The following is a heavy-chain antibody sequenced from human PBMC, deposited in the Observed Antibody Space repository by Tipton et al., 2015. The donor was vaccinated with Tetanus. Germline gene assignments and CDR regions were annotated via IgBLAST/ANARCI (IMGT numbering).Heavy chain of an antibody. CDR1: GGSFSGYY. Sequence: TLSLTCAVYGGSFSGYYWSWIRQPPGKGLEWIGEINHSGSTNYNPSLKSRVTISVDTSKNQFSLKLSSVTAADTAVYYCARVRYNWNHGFGYWGQGTLVTVSS. CDR3: ARVRYNWNHGFGY. V-gene: IGHV4-34*01. D-gene: IGHD1-20*01. CDR2: INHSGST. J-gene: IGHJ4*02.